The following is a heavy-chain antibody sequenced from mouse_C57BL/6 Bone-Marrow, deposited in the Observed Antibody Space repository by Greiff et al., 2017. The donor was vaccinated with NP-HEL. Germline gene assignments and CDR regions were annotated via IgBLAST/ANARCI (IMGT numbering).Heavy chain of an antibody. CDR1: GYTFTSYW. CDR2: IYPGNSDT. J-gene: IGHJ3*01. V-gene: IGHV1-5*01. D-gene: IGHD1-1*01. CDR3: TGGGTTVVPPAWFAY. Sequence: EVQLQESGTVLARPGASVKMSCKTSGYTFTSYWMHWVKQRPGQGLEWIGAIYPGNSDTSYNQKFKGKAKLTAVTSASTAYMELSSLTNEDSAFYYCTGGGTTVVPPAWFAYWGQGTLVTVSA.